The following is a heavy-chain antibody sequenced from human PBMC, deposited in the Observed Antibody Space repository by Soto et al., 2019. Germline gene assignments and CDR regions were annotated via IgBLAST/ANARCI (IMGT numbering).Heavy chain of an antibody. D-gene: IGHD1-1*01. CDR3: ARERGWYTWNDEYYDYYGMDV. CDR1: GFTFSSYW. CDR2: IKQDGSEK. J-gene: IGHJ6*02. Sequence: EVQLVESGGGLVQPGGSLRLSCAASGFTFSSYWMSWVRQAPGKGLEWVANIKQDGSEKYYVDSVKGRFTISRDNAKNSLYLQMNSLRAEDTAVYYCARERGWYTWNDEYYDYYGMDVWGQGTTVTVSS. V-gene: IGHV3-7*03.